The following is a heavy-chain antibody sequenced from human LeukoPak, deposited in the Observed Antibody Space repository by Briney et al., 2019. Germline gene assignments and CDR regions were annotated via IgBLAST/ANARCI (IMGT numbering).Heavy chain of an antibody. V-gene: IGHV1-46*01. D-gene: IGHD4-17*01. CDR1: GYTFTSYY. CDR3: ARAPSTTVNFDY. J-gene: IGHJ4*02. Sequence: GASVKVSFKASGYTFTSYYMDWVRQAPGQGLEWMGIINPSGGSTSYAQKFQGRVTMTRDTSTSTVYMELSSLRSEDTAVYYCARAPSTTVNFDYWGQGTLVTVSS. CDR2: INPSGGST.